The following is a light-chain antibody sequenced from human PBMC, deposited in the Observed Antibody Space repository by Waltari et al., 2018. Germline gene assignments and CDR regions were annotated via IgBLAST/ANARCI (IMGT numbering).Light chain of an antibody. J-gene: IGLJ3*02. V-gene: IGLV4-69*01. CDR3: QTGGHGTWV. CDR1: SGPRNNV. Sequence: QLVLTQSPSASAPLGASVKPTCTLSSGPRNNVNAWLKEQPGKGPRYLMKVNSDGGHSKGDEIPDRFSGSSSGAERYLTISSLQSEDEADYYCQTGGHGTWVFGGGTKLTVL. CDR2: VNSDGGH.